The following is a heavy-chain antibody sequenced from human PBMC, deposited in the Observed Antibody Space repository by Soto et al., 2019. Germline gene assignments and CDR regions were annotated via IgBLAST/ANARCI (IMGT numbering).Heavy chain of an antibody. Sequence: EVQLVESGGGLVKPGGSLRLSCAASGFTFSSYSMNWVRQAPGKGLEWVSSISSSSSYIYYADSVKGRFTISRDNAKNSLYLQMNSLRAEDTAVYYCARDLMGNIVVVPAAIDYWGQGTLVTVSS. J-gene: IGHJ4*02. CDR1: GFTFSSYS. V-gene: IGHV3-21*01. CDR3: ARDLMGNIVVVPAAIDY. CDR2: ISSSSSYI. D-gene: IGHD2-2*01.